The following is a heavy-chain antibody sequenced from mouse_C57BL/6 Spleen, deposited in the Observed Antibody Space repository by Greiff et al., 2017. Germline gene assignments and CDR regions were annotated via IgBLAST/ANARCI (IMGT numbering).Heavy chain of an antibody. CDR2: INPGSGGT. V-gene: IGHV1-54*01. J-gene: IGHJ2*01. CDR1: GYAFTNYL. D-gene: IGHD1-1*01. CDR3: ARSFTTVAYFDY. Sequence: VQLQQSGAELVRPGTSVKVSCKASGYAFTNYLIEWVKQRPGQGLEWIGVINPGSGGTNYNEKFKGKATLTADKSSSTAYMQLSSLTSEDSAVYFCARSFTTVAYFDYWGQGTTLTVSS.